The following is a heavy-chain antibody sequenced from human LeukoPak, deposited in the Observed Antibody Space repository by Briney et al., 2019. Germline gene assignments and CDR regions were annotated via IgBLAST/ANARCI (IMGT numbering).Heavy chain of an antibody. J-gene: IGHJ4*02. D-gene: IGHD1-26*01. V-gene: IGHV4-31*03. Sequence: SQTLSLTCTVSGGSISSGGYYWIWIRQHPGKGLEWIGYIYYSGSTYYNPSLKSRVTISVDTSKSQFSLKLSSVTAADTAVYYCARDLGGIYFDYWGQGTLVTVSS. CDR1: GGSISSGGYY. CDR2: IYYSGST. CDR3: ARDLGGIYFDY.